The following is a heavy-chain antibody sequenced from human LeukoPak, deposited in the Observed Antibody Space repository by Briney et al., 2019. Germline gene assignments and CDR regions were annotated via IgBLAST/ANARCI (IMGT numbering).Heavy chain of an antibody. D-gene: IGHD7-27*01. CDR1: GFTVSSNY. J-gene: IGHJ3*02. V-gene: IGHV3-69-1*01. Sequence: GGSLRLSCAASGFTVSSNYMSWAGRPPGKGLGGGSSINDHGYIYSADSVKGRFTISRDNAKNSLYLQMNSLRAEDTAVYYCAKTLNWGSLQGAFDIWGQGTMVTVSS. CDR2: INDHGYI. CDR3: AKTLNWGSLQGAFDI.